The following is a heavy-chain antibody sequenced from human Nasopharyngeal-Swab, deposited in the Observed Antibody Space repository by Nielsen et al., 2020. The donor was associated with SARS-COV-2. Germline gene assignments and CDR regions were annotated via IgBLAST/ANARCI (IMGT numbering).Heavy chain of an antibody. CDR3: AREAPPRPYHYGSGRYYGMDV. CDR2: IYYSGST. V-gene: IGHV4-30-4*01. CDR1: GVSISSGDNY. Sequence: SETLSLTCTVSGVSISSGDNYWSWIRQPPGKGLEWIGYIYYSGSTYYRPSLKSRVTISVDTSKNQFSLKLSSVTAADTGVYYCAREAPPRPYHYGSGRYYGMDVWGQGTTVTVSS. J-gene: IGHJ6*02. D-gene: IGHD3-10*01.